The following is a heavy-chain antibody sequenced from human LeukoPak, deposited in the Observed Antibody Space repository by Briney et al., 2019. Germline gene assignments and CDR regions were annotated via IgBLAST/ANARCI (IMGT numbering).Heavy chain of an antibody. CDR2: IKKDGSEK. J-gene: IGHJ3*02. V-gene: IGHV3-7*01. CDR1: GFTFSSYW. D-gene: IGHD1-7*01. Sequence: PGGSLRLSCAASGFTFSSYWMSWVRQAPGKGLEWVANIKKDGSEKNYVDSVKGRFSITRDNAKNSLYLQMNSVRGEDTAVYYCAYLNSHALDIWGQRTVVTVSS. CDR3: AYLNSHALDI.